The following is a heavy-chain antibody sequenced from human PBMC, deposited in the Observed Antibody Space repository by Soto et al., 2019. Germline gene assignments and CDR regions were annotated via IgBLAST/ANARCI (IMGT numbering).Heavy chain of an antibody. CDR2: ISGSDYRT. CDR1: VGSGFTFTDYA. V-gene: IGHV3-23*01. J-gene: IGHJ3*01. CDR3: VGDYGGREGFDV. Sequence: EVQLLESGGGLVQPGGSLRLSCVASVGSGFTFTDYAMAWVRQAPEKGLEWVSGISGSDYRTYYADSVKGRFTISRDNSKNTLFMQINSLRAEDTAIYYCVGDYGGREGFDVWGQGTMVTVSS. D-gene: IGHD4-17*01.